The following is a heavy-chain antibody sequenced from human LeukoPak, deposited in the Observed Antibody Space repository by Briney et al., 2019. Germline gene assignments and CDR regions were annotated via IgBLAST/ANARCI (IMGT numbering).Heavy chain of an antibody. CDR1: GGSISSSSYY. CDR2: IYYSGRT. J-gene: IGHJ3*02. Sequence: PSETLSLTCTVSGGSISSSSYYWGWIRQPPGKGLEWIGSIYYSGRTHYNPSLKSRVSMSVDTSKNQFSLKLSSVTAADTAVYYCASVDRSVYGFDIWGQGTMVTVSS. V-gene: IGHV4-39*07. CDR3: ASVDRSVYGFDI. D-gene: IGHD3-22*01.